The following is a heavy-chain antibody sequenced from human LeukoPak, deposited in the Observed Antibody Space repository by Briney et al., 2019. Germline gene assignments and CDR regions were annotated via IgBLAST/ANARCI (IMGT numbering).Heavy chain of an antibody. CDR3: ARGLGCSSTSCYGPYYFDY. CDR2: IIPIFGTA. CDR1: GYIFSNYD. Sequence: ASVKVSCKASGYIFSNYDINWVRQATGHGLEWMGGIIPIFGTANYAQKFQGRVTITADESTSTAYMELSSLRSEDTAVYYCARGLGCSSTSCYGPYYFDYWGQGTLVTVSS. V-gene: IGHV1-69*13. J-gene: IGHJ4*02. D-gene: IGHD2-2*01.